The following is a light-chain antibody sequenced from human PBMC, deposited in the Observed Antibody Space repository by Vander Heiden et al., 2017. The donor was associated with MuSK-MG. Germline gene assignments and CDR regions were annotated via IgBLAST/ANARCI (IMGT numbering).Light chain of an antibody. CDR2: AAS. CDR3: QRCYTTPIT. J-gene: IGKJ5*01. CDR1: QSISSY. Sequence: DIQMTQSPSSLSASVGDRVTITCRASQSISSYLNWYQQKPGKAPKLLIYAASSLQSGVPSRFSGSGSGTDFTLTISMLQPEDFATYYCQRCYTTPITFGQGTPLEIK. V-gene: IGKV1-39*01.